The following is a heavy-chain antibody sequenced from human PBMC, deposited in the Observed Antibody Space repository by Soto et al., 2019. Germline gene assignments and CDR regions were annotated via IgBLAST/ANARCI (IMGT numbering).Heavy chain of an antibody. Sequence: LSLYCAASGFTFSSYAMSWVRQAPGKGLEWVSAISGSGGSTYYADSVKGRFTISRDNSKTTLYLQMNSLRAEDTAVYYCAKKAPPPSSGSYYNFDYWGQGTLVTVSS. CDR2: ISGSGGST. D-gene: IGHD3-10*01. CDR3: AKKAPPPSSGSYYNFDY. V-gene: IGHV3-23*01. J-gene: IGHJ4*02. CDR1: GFTFSSYA.